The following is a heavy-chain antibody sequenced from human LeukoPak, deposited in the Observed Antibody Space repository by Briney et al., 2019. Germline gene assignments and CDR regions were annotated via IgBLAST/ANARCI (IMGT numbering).Heavy chain of an antibody. J-gene: IGHJ4*02. Sequence: PGGSLRLSCAASGFTFSSYGMHWVRQAPGKGLEWVAFKRYDGSNKYYADSVKGRFTISRDNSKNTLYLQMNSLRAEDTAVYYCANSPTALGKPDYWGQGTLVTVSS. CDR3: ANSPTALGKPDY. D-gene: IGHD7-27*01. V-gene: IGHV3-30*02. CDR2: KRYDGSNK. CDR1: GFTFSSYG.